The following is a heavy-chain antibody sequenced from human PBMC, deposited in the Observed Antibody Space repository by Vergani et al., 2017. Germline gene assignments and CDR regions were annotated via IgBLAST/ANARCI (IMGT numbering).Heavy chain of an antibody. CDR2: IKEDGSEI. J-gene: IGHJ4*02. CDR3: GRRASIIDY. Sequence: EVQLVESGGGLVQPGGSLRLTCVASGFSLSHYWMTWVRQAPGKGLEWVANIKEDGSEIFYVDSVKGRFTISRDNVKNSLYLQMNRLRVDDTAVYYCGRRASIIDYWGQGTLVSVSS. D-gene: IGHD2-21*01. CDR1: GFSLSHYW. V-gene: IGHV3-7*01.